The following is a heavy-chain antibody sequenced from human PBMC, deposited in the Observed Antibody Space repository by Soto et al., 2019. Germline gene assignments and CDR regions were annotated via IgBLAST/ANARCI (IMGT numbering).Heavy chain of an antibody. D-gene: IGHD1-26*01. CDR3: ARDHRTGSYSV. CDR1: GYTFTDYY. Sequence: QVQLVQSGAEVKKPGASVKVSCKASGYTFTDYYIHWVRQAPGQGLEWIGWINANNGFTDYAQKFQDRFTMTRDTYINTAYMEVNSLRSDDTALYFCARDHRTGSYSVWGQGTLITGSS. J-gene: IGHJ4*02. V-gene: IGHV1-2*02. CDR2: INANNGFT.